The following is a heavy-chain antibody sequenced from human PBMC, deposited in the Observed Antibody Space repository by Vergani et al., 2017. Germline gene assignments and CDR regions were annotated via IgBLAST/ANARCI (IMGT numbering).Heavy chain of an antibody. V-gene: IGHV1-18*01. D-gene: IGHD2-21*01. CDR1: GYTFTSYG. CDR3: ARYSLIPEPLYYYYCMDV. Sequence: QVQLVQSGAEVKKPGASVKVSCKASGYTFTSYGISWVRQAPGQGLEWMGWISAYNGNTNYAQKLQGMVTMTTDTSTSTAYMELRSLRSDDTAVYYCARYSLIPEPLYYYYCMDVWGQGTTVTVSS. CDR2: ISAYNGNT. J-gene: IGHJ6*02.